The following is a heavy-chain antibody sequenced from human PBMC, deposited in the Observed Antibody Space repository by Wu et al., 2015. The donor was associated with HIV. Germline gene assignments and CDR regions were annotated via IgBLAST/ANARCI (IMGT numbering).Heavy chain of an antibody. J-gene: IGHJ6*02. CDR3: ARESFRRSSGPWYYGMDV. Sequence: QVQLVQSGAEVKKPGSSVKVSCKASGGTFSSYAISWVRQAPGQGLEWMGGIIPIFGTANYAQKFQGRVTITTDESTGTAYMELSSLRSEDTAVYYCARESFRRSSGPWYYGMDVWGQGTTVTVSS. CDR1: GGTFSSYA. D-gene: IGHD6-19*01. V-gene: IGHV1-69*01. CDR2: IIPIFGTA.